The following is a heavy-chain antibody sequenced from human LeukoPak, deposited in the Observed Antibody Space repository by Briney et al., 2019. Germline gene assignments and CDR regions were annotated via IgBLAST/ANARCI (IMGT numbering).Heavy chain of an antibody. CDR3: AKNNGGGATTLDY. V-gene: IGHV3-23*01. CDR2: IGGSGGST. J-gene: IGHJ4*02. D-gene: IGHD1-26*01. Sequence: PGGSLRLSCAASGFTLRSHAMSWVRQAPGKGLEWVSGIGGSGGSTYYADSVKGRFTLSRDNSKDTVYLQMNSLRADDTAVYYCAKNNGGGATTLDYWGQGTLVTVSS. CDR1: GFTLRSHA.